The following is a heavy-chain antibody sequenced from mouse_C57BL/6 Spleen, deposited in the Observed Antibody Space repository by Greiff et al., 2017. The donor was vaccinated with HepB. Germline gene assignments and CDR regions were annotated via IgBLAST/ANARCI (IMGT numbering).Heavy chain of an antibody. D-gene: IGHD2-3*01. Sequence: QVQLQQPGAELVRPGSSVKLSCKASGYTFTSYWMHWVKQRPIQGLEWIGNIDPSDNETHYNQKFKDKATLTVDKSSSTAYMQLSSLTSEDSAVYYCAREPRDGYFLAYWGQGTLVTVSA. J-gene: IGHJ3*01. CDR1: GYTFTSYW. CDR3: AREPRDGYFLAY. V-gene: IGHV1-52*01. CDR2: IDPSDNET.